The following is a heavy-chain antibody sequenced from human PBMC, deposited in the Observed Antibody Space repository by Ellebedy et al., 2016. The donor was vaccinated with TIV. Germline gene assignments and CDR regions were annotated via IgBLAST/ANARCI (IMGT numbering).Heavy chain of an antibody. D-gene: IGHD3-22*01. Sequence: GGSLRLXXAASGFTFSNCGMHWVRKAPGKGLEWVAFISYDGSNKNYADSVKGRFTISRDNSKNTLYLQMNSLRAEDTAVYYCAKDSSGYSPFDYWGQGTLVTVSS. CDR1: GFTFSNCG. CDR3: AKDSSGYSPFDY. J-gene: IGHJ4*02. V-gene: IGHV3-30*18. CDR2: ISYDGSNK.